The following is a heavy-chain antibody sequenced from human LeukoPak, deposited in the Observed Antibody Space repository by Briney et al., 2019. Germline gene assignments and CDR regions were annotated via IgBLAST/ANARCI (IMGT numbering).Heavy chain of an antibody. Sequence: ASVTVSCKASGYTFTGYYMHWVRRAPGQGLEWMGWINPNSGGTNYAQKFQGRVTMTRDTSISTAYMELSRLRSDDTAVYYCARDRRVVVVPAAPSTRFDPWGQGTLVTVSS. D-gene: IGHD2-2*01. J-gene: IGHJ5*02. V-gene: IGHV1-2*02. CDR3: ARDRRVVVVPAAPSTRFDP. CDR2: INPNSGGT. CDR1: GYTFTGYY.